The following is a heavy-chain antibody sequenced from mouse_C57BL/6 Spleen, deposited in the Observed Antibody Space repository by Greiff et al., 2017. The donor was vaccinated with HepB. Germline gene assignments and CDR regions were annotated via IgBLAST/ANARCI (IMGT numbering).Heavy chain of an antibody. CDR1: GYTFTDYN. CDR3: ARNLLWLRRGLAY. D-gene: IGHD2-2*01. CDR2: INPNNGGT. Sequence: EVQLVESGPELVKPGASVKIPCKASGYTFTDYNMDWVKQSHGKSLEWIGDINPNNGGTIYNQKFKGKATLTVDKSSSTAYMELRSLTSEDTAVYYCARNLLWLRRGLAYWGQGTLVTVSA. J-gene: IGHJ3*01. V-gene: IGHV1-18*01.